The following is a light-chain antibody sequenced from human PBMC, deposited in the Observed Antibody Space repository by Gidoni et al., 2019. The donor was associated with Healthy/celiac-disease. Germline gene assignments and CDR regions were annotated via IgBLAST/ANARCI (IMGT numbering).Light chain of an antibody. CDR2: WAA. J-gene: IGKJ4*01. CDR3: QQYYSTPQLT. Sequence: DIVMTQSPDSLSVSLGERATINCKSSQSVLYSSNNKNYLAWYQQKPGQTPKLLIYWAATRKSGVPDRFSGSGSGTDFTLTISSLQAEDVAVYYCQQYYSTPQLTFGGGTKVEIK. CDR1: QSVLYSSNNKNY. V-gene: IGKV4-1*01.